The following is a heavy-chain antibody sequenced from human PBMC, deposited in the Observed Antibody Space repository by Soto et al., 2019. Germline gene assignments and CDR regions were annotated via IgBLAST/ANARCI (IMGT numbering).Heavy chain of an antibody. CDR1: GGSISSGGYY. V-gene: IGHV4-31*03. CDR2: IYYSGST. Sequence: PSETLSLTCTVSGGSISSGGYYWSWIRQHPGKGLEWIGYIYYSGSTYYNPSLKSRVTISVDTSKNQFSLKLSSVTAADTAVYYCARGTQITMIVGVGLDPWGQGTLVTVSS. D-gene: IGHD3-22*01. J-gene: IGHJ5*02. CDR3: ARGTQITMIVGVGLDP.